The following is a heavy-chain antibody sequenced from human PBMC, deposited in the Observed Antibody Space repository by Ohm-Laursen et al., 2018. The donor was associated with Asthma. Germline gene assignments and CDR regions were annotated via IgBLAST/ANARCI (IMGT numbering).Heavy chain of an antibody. J-gene: IGHJ4*02. CDR3: ATLDEGY. Sequence: GALSLTCAVYGGSFSGYYWSWIRQPPGKGLEWIGEINHSGSTNYNPSLKSRVTISVDTSKNQFSLKLSSVTAADTAVYYCATLDEGYWGQGTLVTVSS. CDR2: INHSGST. V-gene: IGHV4-34*01. CDR1: GGSFSGYY.